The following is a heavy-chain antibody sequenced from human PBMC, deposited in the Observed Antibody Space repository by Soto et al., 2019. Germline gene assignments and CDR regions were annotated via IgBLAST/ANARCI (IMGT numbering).Heavy chain of an antibody. V-gene: IGHV1-46*01. CDR2: INPSGGST. Sequence: ASVKVSCKASGYTFTTYYMHWVRQAPGQGLEWMGIINPSGGSTKYAQKFQGRVTMTRDTSTSTVYMELSSLRSEDTAVYYCAKDYYYDTSGYLGRQAQYYFDHWGQGTLVTVSS. CDR1: GYTFTTYY. CDR3: AKDYYYDTSGYLGRQAQYYFDH. J-gene: IGHJ4*02. D-gene: IGHD3-22*01.